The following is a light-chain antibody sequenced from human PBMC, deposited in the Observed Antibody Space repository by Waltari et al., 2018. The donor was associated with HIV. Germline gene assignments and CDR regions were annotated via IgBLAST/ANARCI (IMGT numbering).Light chain of an antibody. Sequence: SYVLTQPPSVSVAPGQTARITCGGNNIGSKSVHWYQQKPGQAPVLVVYDDGDRPSGIPERFSGSNSGSTATLTISRVEAGDEADYYCQLWNSTSDHVLFDRGTKLTVL. CDR2: DDG. CDR3: QLWNSTSDHVL. V-gene: IGLV3-21*02. J-gene: IGLJ2*01. CDR1: NIGSKS.